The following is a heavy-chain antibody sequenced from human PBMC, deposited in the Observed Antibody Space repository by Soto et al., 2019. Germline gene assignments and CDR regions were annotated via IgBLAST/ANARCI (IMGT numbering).Heavy chain of an antibody. J-gene: IGHJ6*02. CDR3: AKDKGPSVGATPGYYYQGLDV. Sequence: PGGSLRLSCAASGFTFSSYAMSWVRQAPGKGLEWVSAISGSGGSTYYADSVKGRFTISRDNSKNSLYLQMNSLRAEDTAVYYCAKDKGPSVGATPGYYYQGLDVWGQGTTVTVSS. CDR2: ISGSGGST. D-gene: IGHD2-15*01. V-gene: IGHV3-23*01. CDR1: GFTFSSYA.